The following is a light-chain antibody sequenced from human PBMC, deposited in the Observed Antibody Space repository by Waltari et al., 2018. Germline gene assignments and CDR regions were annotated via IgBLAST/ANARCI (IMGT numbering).Light chain of an antibody. CDR3: CSFAGSYTWV. Sequence: QSALTQPRSVSGSPGQSVTISCTGTSSDLGTYKYVSWYQQHPGKAPKLIIHDVPNRPSGVPDRFSGSKAGNTASLTISGLQAEDEAEYFCCSFAGSYTWVFGGGTELTVL. J-gene: IGLJ3*02. CDR1: SSDLGTYKY. V-gene: IGLV2-11*01. CDR2: DVP.